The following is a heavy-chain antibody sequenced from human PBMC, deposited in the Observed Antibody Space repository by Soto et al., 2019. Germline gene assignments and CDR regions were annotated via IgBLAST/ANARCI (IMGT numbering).Heavy chain of an antibody. CDR2: TYYRSKWYN. V-gene: IGHV6-1*01. D-gene: IGHD6-13*01. CDR3: STTLISSSWYRRINYCYGMEV. J-gene: IGHJ6*02. CDR1: GDSVSSNSAA. Sequence: SQTLSLTCAISGDSVSSNSAAWNWIRQSPSRGLEWLGRTYYRSKWYNDYAVSVKSRITINPDTSKNQFSLQLNSVTREDTAVYYCSTTLISSSWYRRINYCYGMEVWGQGTTGTVCS.